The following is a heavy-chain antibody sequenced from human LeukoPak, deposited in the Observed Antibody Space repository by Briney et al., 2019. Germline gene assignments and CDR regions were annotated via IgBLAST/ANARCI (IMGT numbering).Heavy chain of an antibody. CDR1: GGTFRSYA. Sequence: SVKVSCKASGGTFRSYAISWVRQAPGQGLEWMGRIIPIFGIANYAQKFQGRVTITADKSTSTAYMELSSLRSEDTAVYYCARDDCSSTSCYLNWYFDLWGRGTLVTVSS. V-gene: IGHV1-69*04. D-gene: IGHD2-2*01. CDR3: ARDDCSSTSCYLNWYFDL. CDR2: IIPIFGIA. J-gene: IGHJ2*01.